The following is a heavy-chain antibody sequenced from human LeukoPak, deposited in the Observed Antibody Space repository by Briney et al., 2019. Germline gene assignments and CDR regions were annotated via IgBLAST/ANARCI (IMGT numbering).Heavy chain of an antibody. CDR2: IKKDGSEK. J-gene: IGHJ4*02. Sequence: GGSLRLPCAASGFTFSSYWMSWVRQAPGKGLEWVANIKKDGSEKYYVDSVKGRFTISRDNAKTSLYLQMNSLRAEDTAVYYCARDLSGVTGYTYGRGIDYWGQGTLVTVSS. D-gene: IGHD5-18*01. CDR1: GFTFSSYW. V-gene: IGHV3-7*01. CDR3: ARDLSGVTGYTYGRGIDY.